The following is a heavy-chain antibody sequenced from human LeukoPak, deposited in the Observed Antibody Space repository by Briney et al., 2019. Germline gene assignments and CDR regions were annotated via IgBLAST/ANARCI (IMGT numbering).Heavy chain of an antibody. CDR3: ARDGGSNDAFDI. CDR2: IYYTGST. CDR1: GGSVSNYY. D-gene: IGHD5-24*01. V-gene: IGHV4-59*02. J-gene: IGHJ3*02. Sequence: SETLSLTCTVSGGSVSNYYWSWIRQPPGKGLEWIGYIYYTGSTNYNPSLKSRVTISGDTSKNQFSLKLSSLTAADTAVYYCARDGGSNDAFDIWGQGTMDTVSS.